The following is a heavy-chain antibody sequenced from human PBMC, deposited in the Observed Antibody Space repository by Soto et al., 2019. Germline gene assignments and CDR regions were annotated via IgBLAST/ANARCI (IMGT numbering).Heavy chain of an antibody. D-gene: IGHD3-22*01. CDR3: ARAKYYDSSGYYCGDFDY. CDR2: INSDGSST. J-gene: IGHJ4*02. V-gene: IGHV3-74*01. CDR1: GFTFSSYW. Sequence: GGSLRLSCAASGFTFSSYWMHWVRQAPGKGLVWVSRINSDGSSTSYADSVKGRFTISRDNAKNTLYLQMNSLRAEDTAVYYCARAKYYDSSGYYCGDFDYWGQGTLVTVSS.